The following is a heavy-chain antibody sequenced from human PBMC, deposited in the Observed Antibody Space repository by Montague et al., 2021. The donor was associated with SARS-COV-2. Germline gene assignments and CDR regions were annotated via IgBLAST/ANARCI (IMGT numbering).Heavy chain of an antibody. D-gene: IGHD4-17*01. Sequence: SETLSLTCTASGGSIRTSSYYWGWIRQPPGKGLDWIGSIYYSGSTYYNPSLKSRVTISVGTSKNQFSLKLSSVTAADTAVYYCAMRGGALDAFDIWGQGTMVIVSS. CDR2: IYYSGST. CDR3: AMRGGALDAFDI. J-gene: IGHJ3*02. V-gene: IGHV4-39*01. CDR1: GGSIRTSSYY.